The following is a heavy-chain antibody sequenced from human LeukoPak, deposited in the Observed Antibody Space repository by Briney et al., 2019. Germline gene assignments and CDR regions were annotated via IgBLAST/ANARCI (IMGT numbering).Heavy chain of an antibody. J-gene: IGHJ4*02. CDR2: ISTYNGNT. V-gene: IGHV1-18*01. CDR1: GYSFIKNG. D-gene: IGHD3-10*01. CDR3: ARDRYYLAPGY. Sequence: ASVKVSCKTSGYSFIKNGINWVRQAPGQGLEWMGWISTYNGNTEFAQNLQGRVTLTTDTSTSTAYMELRSLRSDDPAVYYCARDRYYLAPGYWGQGTLVIVSS.